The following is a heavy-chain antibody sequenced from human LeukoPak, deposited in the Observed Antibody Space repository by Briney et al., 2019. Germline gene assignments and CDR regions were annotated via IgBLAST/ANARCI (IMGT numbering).Heavy chain of an antibody. CDR2: IHYIGST. Sequence: SETLSLTCTVSGGSISSYYWSWIRQPPGKGLEWIGYIHYIGSTNYNPSLKSRVTISVDTSKNQFSLKLSSVTAADTPVYYCARLGSGGTWGQGTLVTVSS. V-gene: IGHV4-59*08. J-gene: IGHJ5*02. CDR1: GGSISSYY. CDR3: ARLGSGGT. D-gene: IGHD2-15*01.